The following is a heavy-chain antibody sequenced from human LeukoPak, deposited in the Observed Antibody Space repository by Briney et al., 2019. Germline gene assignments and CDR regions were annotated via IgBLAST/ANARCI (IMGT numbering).Heavy chain of an antibody. Sequence: PGGSLRLSCVASGFTFSNYNMNWVRQAPGKGLEWVSYISSSSSTIYYADSVKGRFTISRDNAKNSLYLQTNSLRAEDTAVYYCTELDCNSTNCHDYWGQGTLVSVSS. CDR2: ISSSSSTI. D-gene: IGHD2-2*01. J-gene: IGHJ4*02. CDR3: TELDCNSTNCHDY. V-gene: IGHV3-48*04. CDR1: GFTFSNYN.